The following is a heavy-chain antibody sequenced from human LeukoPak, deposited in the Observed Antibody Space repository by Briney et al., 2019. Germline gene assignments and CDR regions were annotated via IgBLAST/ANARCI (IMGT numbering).Heavy chain of an antibody. CDR2: INAGNGNT. J-gene: IGHJ3*02. D-gene: IGHD2-15*01. V-gene: IGHV1-3*01. CDR3: ARVYCSGGSCYDAFDI. Sequence: ASVKVSCKASGYTFTSYAMHLVRQAPGQRLEWMGWINAGNGNTKYSQKFQGRVTITRDTSASTAYMELSSLRSEDTAVYYCARVYCSGGSCYDAFDIWGQGTMVTVSS. CDR1: GYTFTSYA.